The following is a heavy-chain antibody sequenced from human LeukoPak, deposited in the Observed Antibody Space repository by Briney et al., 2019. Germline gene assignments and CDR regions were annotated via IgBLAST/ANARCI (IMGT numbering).Heavy chain of an antibody. Sequence: SETLSLTCAVYGGSFRGYYWSWIREPPGKGLEWIGEINHSGSTNYNPSLKSRVTISVDTSKNQFSLKLSSVTAADTAVHYCARGRGGYFDYWGQGTLVTVSS. CDR1: GGSFRGYY. J-gene: IGHJ4*02. CDR2: INHSGST. V-gene: IGHV4-34*01. CDR3: ARGRGGYFDY. D-gene: IGHD3-10*01.